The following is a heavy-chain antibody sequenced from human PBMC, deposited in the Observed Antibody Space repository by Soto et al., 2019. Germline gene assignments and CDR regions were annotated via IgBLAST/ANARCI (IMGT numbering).Heavy chain of an antibody. CDR1: GDSVSSNSAA. CDR3: ARESGDGGGVDY. D-gene: IGHD2-21*01. CDR2: THYRSKWYN. J-gene: IGHJ4*02. V-gene: IGHV6-1*01. Sequence: SQXLSLTCAISGDSVSSNSAAWNWIRHAPSRGLEWLGRTHYRSKWYNDYAVSVKSRITINPDTSKNQFSLQLNSVTPEDTAVYYCARESGDGGGVDYWGQGTLVTVSS.